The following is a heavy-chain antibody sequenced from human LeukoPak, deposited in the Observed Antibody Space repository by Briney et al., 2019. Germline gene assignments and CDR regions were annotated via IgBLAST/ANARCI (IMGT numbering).Heavy chain of an antibody. CDR3: ARGLGVVTAQSEQPKPRYFDL. D-gene: IGHD2-21*02. CDR1: RYTFISYG. J-gene: IGHJ2*01. CDR2: ISGYNGNT. V-gene: IGHV1-18*01. Sequence: ASVNDSFKASRYTFISYGISSLRQAPGQGLEWMGWISGYNGNTNCAQNLQGRVTMTTDTSTSTVYMDMRSLRSDDAAVSYSARGLGVVTAQSEQPKPRYFDLWDRGTQVTVSS.